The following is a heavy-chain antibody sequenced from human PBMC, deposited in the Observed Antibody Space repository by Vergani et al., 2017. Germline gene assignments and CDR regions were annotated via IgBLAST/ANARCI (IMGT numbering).Heavy chain of an antibody. V-gene: IGHV3-7*01. CDR2: LKEDGSET. D-gene: IGHD6-13*01. CDR1: GFTFSIYW. Sequence: VQLVAPGGGLVQPGGSLRLSCAASGFTFSIYWMSWVRQAPGKGLEWVANLKEDGSETFYVDSVMGRFTISRDNAKTSLYLQMNSLRAENTAVYFCSRLGLTASRREAPIFDYWGQGTLVTVTS. CDR3: SRLGLTASRREAPIFDY. J-gene: IGHJ4*02.